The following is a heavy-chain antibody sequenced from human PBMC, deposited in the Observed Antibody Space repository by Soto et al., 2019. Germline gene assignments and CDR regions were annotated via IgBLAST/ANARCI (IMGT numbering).Heavy chain of an antibody. V-gene: IGHV4-59*08. CDR2: IYYSGST. CDR1: GGFIISYY. D-gene: IGHD3-22*01. J-gene: IGHJ4*02. CDR3: ARVGYYYDSSGYYYEGYFDY. Sequence: SETLSVTCTVSGGFIISYYWSWIRQPPGKGLEWIGYIYYSGSTNYNPSLKSRVTISVDTSKNQFSLKLSSVTAADTAVYYCARVGYYYDSSGYYYEGYFDYWGQGTLVTVS.